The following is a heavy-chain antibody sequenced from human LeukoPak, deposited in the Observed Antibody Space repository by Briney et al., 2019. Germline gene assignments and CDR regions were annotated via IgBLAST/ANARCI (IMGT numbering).Heavy chain of an antibody. CDR1: GGTFSSYA. V-gene: IGHV1-69*05. CDR2: IIPIFGTA. D-gene: IGHD3-9*01. J-gene: IGHJ3*01. CDR3: ARDRYDVGVAFDF. Sequence: ASVKVSCKASGGTFSSYAISWVRQAPGQGLEWMGGIIPIFGTANYAQKFQGRLTMTTDTSATTAYMELRSLKSDDTAVYYCARDRYDVGVAFDFWGQGTMVTVSS.